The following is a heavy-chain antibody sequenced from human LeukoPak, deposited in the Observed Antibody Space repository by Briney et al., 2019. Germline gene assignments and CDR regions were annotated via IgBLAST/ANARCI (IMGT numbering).Heavy chain of an antibody. CDR2: VAHKGPT. V-gene: IGHV4-34*01. CDR3: ARAGYSSGWLYYFDY. CDR1: GAYLSDYY. J-gene: IGHJ4*02. D-gene: IGHD6-19*01. Sequence: PSETLSLTCAVYGAYLSDYYWSWIRQPPGKGLQWIGEVAHKGPTVYSPTLNRKYNPSFKSRVTMSVDPSKNQFSLKLSSVTAADTAVYYCARAGYSSGWLYYFDYWGQGTLVTVSS.